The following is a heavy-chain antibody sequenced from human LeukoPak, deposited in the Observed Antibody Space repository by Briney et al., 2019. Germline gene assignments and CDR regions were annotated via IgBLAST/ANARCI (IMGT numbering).Heavy chain of an antibody. V-gene: IGHV4-34*01. CDR3: ARGRLLYYDFWSGYRGAFDY. D-gene: IGHD3-3*01. Sequence: SETLSLTCAVYGGSFSGYYWSWIRQPPGKGLEWIGEINHSGSTNYNPSLKSRVTISVDTSKNQFSLKLSSVTAADTAVYYCARGRLLYYDFWSGYRGAFDYWGQGTLVTVSS. CDR2: INHSGST. CDR1: GGSFSGYY. J-gene: IGHJ4*02.